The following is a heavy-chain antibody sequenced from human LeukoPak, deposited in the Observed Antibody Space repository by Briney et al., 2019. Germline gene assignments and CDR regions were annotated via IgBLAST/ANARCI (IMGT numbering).Heavy chain of an antibody. CDR2: ISYDGSNK. D-gene: IGHD2-15*01. CDR3: ARPRLEYCSGGSCFDAFDI. CDR1: GFTFSSYG. J-gene: IGHJ3*02. Sequence: GGSLRLSCAASGFTFSSYGMHWVRQAPGKGLEWVAVISYDGSNKYYADSVKGRFTISRDNSKNTLFLQMNSLTAEDTAIYSCARPRLEYCSGGSCFDAFDIWGQGTMVTVSS. V-gene: IGHV3-30*03.